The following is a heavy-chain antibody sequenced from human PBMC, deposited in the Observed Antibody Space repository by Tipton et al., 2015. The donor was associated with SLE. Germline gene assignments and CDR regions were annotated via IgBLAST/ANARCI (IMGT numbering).Heavy chain of an antibody. V-gene: IGHV4-34*01. J-gene: IGHJ5*02. Sequence: LRLSCAASGFTVSSNYRSWIRQPPGKGLEWIGEINHSGSTNYNPSLKSRVTISVDTSKNQFSLKLSSVTAADTAVYYCARGRREGSSYNWFDPWGQGTLVTVSS. CDR1: GFTVSSNY. CDR3: ARGRREGSSYNWFDP. CDR2: INHSGST. D-gene: IGHD2-15*01.